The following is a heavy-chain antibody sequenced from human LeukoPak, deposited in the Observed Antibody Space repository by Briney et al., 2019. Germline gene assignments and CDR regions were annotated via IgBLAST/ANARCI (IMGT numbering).Heavy chain of an antibody. CDR3: ARVWGSDLRFDY. Sequence: GRSLRLYCAASGFTLRSFGMHRVRQAPGKGLEWVALIWYDGGNKYYADSVKGRFTISRDNSKNTLYLQMNSLRAEDTAVYYCARVWGSDLRFDYWGQGTLVTVSS. CDR2: IWYDGGNK. CDR1: GFTLRSFG. J-gene: IGHJ4*02. V-gene: IGHV3-33*01. D-gene: IGHD3-16*01.